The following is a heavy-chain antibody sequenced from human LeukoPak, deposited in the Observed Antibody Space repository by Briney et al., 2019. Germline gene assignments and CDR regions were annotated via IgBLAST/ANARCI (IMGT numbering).Heavy chain of an antibody. CDR3: ARDQLLSYYFDY. J-gene: IGHJ4*02. CDR1: GYSISSGYY. V-gene: IGHV4-38-2*02. Sequence: SETLSLTCAVSGYSISSGYYWGWTRPPPGKGLEWIGSIYHSGSTYYDPSLKSRVTISVDTSKHQFSLKLSSVTAADTAVYYCARDQLLSYYFDYWGQGTLVTVSS. CDR2: IYHSGST. D-gene: IGHD2-2*01.